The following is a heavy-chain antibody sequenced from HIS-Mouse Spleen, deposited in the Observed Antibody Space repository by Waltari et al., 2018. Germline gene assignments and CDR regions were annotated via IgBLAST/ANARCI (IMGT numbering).Heavy chain of an antibody. V-gene: IGHV4-39*07. CDR2: IYYSGST. CDR1: GGSISSSSSY. D-gene: IGHD3-10*01. J-gene: IGHJ4*02. CDR3: ARAYYYGSGSYYKGYFDY. Sequence: QLQLQESGPGLVKPSATLSLTCTVSGGSISSSSSYWGWVRQPPGKGLEWIGSIYYSGSTYYNPSLKSRVTISVDTSKNQFSLKLSSVTAADTAVYYCARAYYYGSGSYYKGYFDYWGQGTLVTVSS.